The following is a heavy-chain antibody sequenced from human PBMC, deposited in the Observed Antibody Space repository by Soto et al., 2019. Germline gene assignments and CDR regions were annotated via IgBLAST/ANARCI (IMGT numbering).Heavy chain of an antibody. CDR2: IRSKANNYAT. Sequence: EFQLVESGGGLVQPGGSVRPSCAASGFTFSASSMHWVRQAAGKGLEWLGRIRSKANNYATVYSEVLKGRSIISRDDSQDTMFLEMNNLRTVDTAMYYCAIEGAGFGYWGQGTLVTVSS. J-gene: IGHJ4*02. D-gene: IGHD1-26*01. CDR3: AIEGAGFGY. V-gene: IGHV3-73*01. CDR1: GFTFSASS.